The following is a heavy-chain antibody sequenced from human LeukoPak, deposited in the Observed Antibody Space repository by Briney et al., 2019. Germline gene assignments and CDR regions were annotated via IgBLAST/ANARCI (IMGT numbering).Heavy chain of an antibody. CDR3: ARDSDKCSQDY. Sequence: PGGSLRLFRAVSGFPFSCYWLHWVRHDSGRGLVWVSRDMSDGSDTRYAEALKGRFTISRDNGKNTLYLQMNSLSVEDTAVYYCARDSDKCSQDYWCRGT. D-gene: IGHD2-15*01. CDR1: GFPFSCYW. V-gene: IGHV3-74*01. J-gene: IGHJ4*02. CDR2: DMSDGSDT.